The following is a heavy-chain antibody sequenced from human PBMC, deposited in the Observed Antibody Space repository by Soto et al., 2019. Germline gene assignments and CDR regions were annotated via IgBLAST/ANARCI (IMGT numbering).Heavy chain of an antibody. CDR1: GGTFSSYA. CDR2: IIPIFGTA. V-gene: IGHV1-69*12. CDR3: ASRGYSGYDTDYYFDY. J-gene: IGHJ4*02. D-gene: IGHD5-12*01. Sequence: QVQLVQSGAEVKKPGSSVKVSCKASGGTFSSYAISWVRQAPGQGLEWMGGIIPIFGTANYAQKFQGRVTITADESTSTAYMELSSLRSEDTAVYYCASRGYSGYDTDYYFDYWGQGTLVTVSS.